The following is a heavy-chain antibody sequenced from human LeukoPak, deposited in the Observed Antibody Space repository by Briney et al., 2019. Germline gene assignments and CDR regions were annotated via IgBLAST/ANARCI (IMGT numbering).Heavy chain of an antibody. CDR3: ARLRGALRFLEWYPIGFDP. D-gene: IGHD3-3*01. CDR1: GVSFSGYY. V-gene: IGHV4-34*01. CDR2: INHSGST. J-gene: IGHJ5*02. Sequence: PSETLFLTCAVYGVSFSGYYWSWIRQPPGKGLEWIGEINHSGSTNYNPSLKSRVTISVDTSKNQFSLKLSSVTAADTAVYYCARLRGALRFLEWYPIGFDPWGQGTLVTVSS.